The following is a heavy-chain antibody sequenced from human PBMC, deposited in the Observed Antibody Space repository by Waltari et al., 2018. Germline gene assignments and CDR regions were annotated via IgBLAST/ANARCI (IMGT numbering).Heavy chain of an antibody. CDR1: GVSINRDD. D-gene: IGHD5-12*01. Sequence: QVQMVESGGGVGQPGGSLRLTCKKSGVSINRDDGVDWVRQAPGRGLEWLAFLRSDETKGSYADSVRGRFTISRDSSKNTVYLQMDSLRPEDTAVYYCAKGYNYCFDFWGQGTLVTVSS. CDR3: AKGYNYCFDF. V-gene: IGHV3-30*02. J-gene: IGHJ4*02. CDR2: LRSDETKG.